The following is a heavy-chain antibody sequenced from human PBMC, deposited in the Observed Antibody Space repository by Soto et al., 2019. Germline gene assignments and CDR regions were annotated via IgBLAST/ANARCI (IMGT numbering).Heavy chain of an antibody. CDR3: AKGNWNYVLFPFDY. CDR1: GVTFSSYA. J-gene: IGHJ4*02. D-gene: IGHD1-7*01. V-gene: IGHV3-23*01. CDR2: ISGSGGST. Sequence: GGSLRLSCAASGVTFSSYAMSWVRQAPGKGLEWVSAISGSGGSTYYADSVKGRFTISRDNSKNTLYLQMNSLRAEDTAVYYCAKGNWNYVLFPFDYWGQGTLVTVSS.